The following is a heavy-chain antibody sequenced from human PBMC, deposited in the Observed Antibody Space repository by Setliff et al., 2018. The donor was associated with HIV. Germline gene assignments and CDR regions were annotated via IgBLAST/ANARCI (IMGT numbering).Heavy chain of an antibody. D-gene: IGHD3-22*01. CDR3: ARSGYYYDSSGYSS. CDR2: IYTSGST. J-gene: IGHJ4*02. V-gene: IGHV4-4*09. Sequence: PSETLSLTCSVSGGSINKYYWSWIRQPPGKGLEWIGYIYTSGSTNYNPSLKSRVTISVDTSKNQFSLKLSSVTAADTAVYYCARSGYYYDSSGYSSWGQGTLVTVSS. CDR1: GGSINKYY.